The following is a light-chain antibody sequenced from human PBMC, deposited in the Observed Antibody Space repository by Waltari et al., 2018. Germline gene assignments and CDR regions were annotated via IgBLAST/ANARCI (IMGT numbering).Light chain of an antibody. V-gene: IGLV1-40*01. CDR2: GNR. J-gene: IGLJ1*01. CDR3: QSYDSSLSGYV. CDR1: SSNIGAGYD. Sequence: QSVLTQPPSVSGAPGQRVTISCTGSSSNIGAGYDVHWSQQLPRTAPKLLIFGNRYGPAGVPDRFSGSKSGTSASLAITGLQADDEADYYCQSYDSSLSGYVFGTGTKVTVL.